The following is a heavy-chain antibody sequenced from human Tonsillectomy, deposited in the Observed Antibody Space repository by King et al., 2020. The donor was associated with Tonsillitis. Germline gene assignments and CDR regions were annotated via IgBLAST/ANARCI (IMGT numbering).Heavy chain of an antibody. J-gene: IGHJ4*02. CDR1: GFTFTNAW. Sequence: QLVQSGGGLVEPGGSLRLSCAASGFTFTNAWMNWVRQAPGKGLEWVGRIKSKTDGESTDYAAPVKGRFTIPRDDSKNMLYLQMNSLETEDTAVYYCMAATRGGQGTLVTVSS. CDR3: MAATR. V-gene: IGHV3-15*07. D-gene: IGHD5-24*01. CDR2: IKSKTDGEST.